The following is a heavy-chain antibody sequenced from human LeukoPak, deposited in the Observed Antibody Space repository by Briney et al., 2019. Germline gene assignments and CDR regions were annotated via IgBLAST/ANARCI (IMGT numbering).Heavy chain of an antibody. Sequence: GGSLRLSCAASGFTFSNYWMSWVRQAPGKGLEWVANIKQDGSEKYYVDSVKGRFTISRDNAKNSLYLQMNSLRAEDTALYYCVRDLDWGAFDVWGQGTMVTVSS. CDR3: VRDLDWGAFDV. V-gene: IGHV3-7*03. D-gene: IGHD3/OR15-3a*01. CDR1: GFTFSNYW. J-gene: IGHJ3*01. CDR2: IKQDGSEK.